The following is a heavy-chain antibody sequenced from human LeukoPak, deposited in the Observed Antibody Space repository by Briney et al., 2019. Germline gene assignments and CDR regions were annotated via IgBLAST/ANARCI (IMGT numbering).Heavy chain of an antibody. V-gene: IGHV1-46*01. CDR2: INPSGGST. CDR1: GGTFSSYA. J-gene: IGHJ5*02. CDR3: AVAAAVMGHWFDP. Sequence: GASVKVSCKASGGTFSSYAISWVRQAPGQGLEWMGIINPSGGSTSYAQKFQGRVTMTRDTSTSTVYMELSSLRSEDTAVYYCAVAAAVMGHWFDPWGQGTLVTVSS. D-gene: IGHD6-13*01.